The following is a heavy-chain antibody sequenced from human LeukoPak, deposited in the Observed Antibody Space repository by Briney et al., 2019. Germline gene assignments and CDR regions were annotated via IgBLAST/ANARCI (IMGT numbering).Heavy chain of an antibody. CDR3: ARADVAVAGTLAYVWFDP. V-gene: IGHV1-46*01. D-gene: IGHD6-19*01. Sequence: ASVKVSCKASGYTFTSYYMHWVRQAPGQGLEWMGIINPSGGSTSYAQKFQGRVTMTRDMSTSTVYMELSSLRSEDMAVYYCARADVAVAGTLAYVWFDPWGQGTLVTVSS. J-gene: IGHJ5*02. CDR2: INPSGGST. CDR1: GYTFTSYY.